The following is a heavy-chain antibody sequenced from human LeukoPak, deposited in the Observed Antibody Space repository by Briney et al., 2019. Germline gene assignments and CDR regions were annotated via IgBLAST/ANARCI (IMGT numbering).Heavy chain of an antibody. CDR2: ISGSGGST. Sequence: PGGSLRLSCAASGFTVSSNYMSWVRQAPGKGLEWVSAISGSGGSTYYADSVKGRFTISRDNSKNTLYLQMNSLRAEDTAVYYCAKGGFRTPYYFDYWGQGTLVTVSS. CDR3: AKGGFRTPYYFDY. J-gene: IGHJ4*02. V-gene: IGHV3-23*01. D-gene: IGHD2-2*01. CDR1: GFTVSSNY.